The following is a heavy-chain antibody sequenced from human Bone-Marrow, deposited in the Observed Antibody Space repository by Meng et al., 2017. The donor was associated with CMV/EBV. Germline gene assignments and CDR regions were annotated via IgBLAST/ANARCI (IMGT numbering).Heavy chain of an antibody. CDR1: GYSISSGYY. D-gene: IGHD6-19*01. CDR2: IYHSGST. V-gene: IGHV4-38-2*02. CDR3: ARIAVAGFVYY. Sequence: GSLRLSCTVSGYSISSGYYWGWIRQPPGKGLEWIGSIYHSGSTYYNPSLKSRVTMSVDTSKNQFSLKLSSVTAADTAVYYCARIAVAGFVYYWGQGTLVTVSS. J-gene: IGHJ4*02.